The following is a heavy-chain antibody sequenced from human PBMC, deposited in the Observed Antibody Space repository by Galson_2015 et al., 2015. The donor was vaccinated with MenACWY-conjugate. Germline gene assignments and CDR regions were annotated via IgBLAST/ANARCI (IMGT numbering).Heavy chain of an antibody. V-gene: IGHV3-23*01. CDR1: GFTFSSYA. D-gene: IGHD2-15*01. CDR2: ISGRSDGT. CDR3: AKAWGLYCRGGNCYSDH. Sequence: SLRLSCAASGFTFSSYAMSWVRQAPGKGLEWVSVISGRSDGTDYADSVKGRFTISRANSKNTLYLQMNSLRGEDTAVYYCAKAWGLYCRGGNCYSDHWGQGTLVTVSS. J-gene: IGHJ4*02.